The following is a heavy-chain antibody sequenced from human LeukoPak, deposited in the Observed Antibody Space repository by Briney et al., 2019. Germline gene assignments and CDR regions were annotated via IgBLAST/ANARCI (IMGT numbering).Heavy chain of an antibody. J-gene: IGHJ2*01. D-gene: IGHD3-9*01. CDR2: ISYDGSNK. CDR3: ARDRPIMTRYYSWYFDL. Sequence: GRSLRLSCAASGFTFSSYAMHWVRQAPGKGLEWVAVISYDGSNKYYADSVKGRFTISRDNSKNTLYLQMNSLRAEDTAVYYCARDRPIMTRYYSWYFDLWRRGTLVTVSP. CDR1: GFTFSSYA. V-gene: IGHV3-30*04.